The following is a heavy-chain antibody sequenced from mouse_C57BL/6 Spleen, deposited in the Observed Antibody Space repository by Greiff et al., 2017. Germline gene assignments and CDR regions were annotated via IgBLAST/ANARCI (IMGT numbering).Heavy chain of an antibody. CDR2: INPSTGGT. J-gene: IGHJ2*01. Sequence: VQLQQSGPELVKPGASVKISCKASGYSFTGYYMHWVKQSSEKSLEWIGEINPSTGGTSYTQKFKGKATLTVDKSSSTAYMQLKSLTSEDSAVYYCARNSNYDYFDYWGQGTTLTVSP. D-gene: IGHD2-5*01. CDR3: ARNSNYDYFDY. V-gene: IGHV1-43*01. CDR1: GYSFTGYY.